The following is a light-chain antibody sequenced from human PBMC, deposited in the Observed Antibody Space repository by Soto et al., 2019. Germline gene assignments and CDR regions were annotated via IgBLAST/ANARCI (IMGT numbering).Light chain of an antibody. Sequence: EIVMTQSPATLSVSPGERATLSCRASQSVSSDLAWYQQKPGQAPGLLIYGASTRATGIPARFSGSGSGTEFTLTISSLQSEDFAVYYCQQYNNWPPYTFGHATKLEIK. J-gene: IGKJ2*01. CDR1: QSVSSD. V-gene: IGKV3-15*01. CDR3: QQYNNWPPYT. CDR2: GAS.